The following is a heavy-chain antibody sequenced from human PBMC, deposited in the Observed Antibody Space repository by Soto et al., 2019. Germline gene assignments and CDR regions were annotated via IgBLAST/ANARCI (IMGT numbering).Heavy chain of an antibody. D-gene: IGHD3-22*01. Sequence: QVQLVESGGGVVQPGRSLRLTCAASGFTFSSNGMYWVRQAPGKGLEWVALVAYDGSKTYYGDSVRGRFTISRDNSENTLYLQMNSLRAEDTAVYYCARWVGGSMYDNSGKYDSWGQGTLVTVSS. CDR2: VAYDGSKT. V-gene: IGHV3-30*03. CDR1: GFTFSSNG. CDR3: ARWVGGSMYDNSGKYDS. J-gene: IGHJ5*01.